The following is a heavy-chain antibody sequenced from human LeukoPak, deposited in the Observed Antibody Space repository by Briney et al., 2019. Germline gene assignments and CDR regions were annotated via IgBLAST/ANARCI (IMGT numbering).Heavy chain of an antibody. CDR1: GFTFSSYW. V-gene: IGHV3-74*01. J-gene: IGHJ3*02. Sequence: GGSLRLSCAASGFTFSSYWMHWVRQAPGKGLVWVSRINSDGSSTSYADSVKGRFTISRDNSKNTLYLQMNSLRAEDTAVYYCAKDSGSYFNINAFDIWGQGTMVTVSS. CDR2: INSDGSST. D-gene: IGHD1-26*01. CDR3: AKDSGSYFNINAFDI.